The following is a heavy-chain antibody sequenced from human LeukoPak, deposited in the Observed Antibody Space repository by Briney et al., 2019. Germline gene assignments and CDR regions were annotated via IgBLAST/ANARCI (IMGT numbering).Heavy chain of an antibody. Sequence: SETLSLTCTVSGGSLSSNSYFWGWIRQPPGKGLDWIGIIYYSGSTYYNPSLKSRVTISVDTSKNQFSLKLSSVTAADTAVYYCARVQGPVGFDPWGQGTLVTVSS. V-gene: IGHV4-39*07. CDR1: GGSLSSNSYF. CDR2: IYYSGST. CDR3: ARVQGPVGFDP. J-gene: IGHJ5*02.